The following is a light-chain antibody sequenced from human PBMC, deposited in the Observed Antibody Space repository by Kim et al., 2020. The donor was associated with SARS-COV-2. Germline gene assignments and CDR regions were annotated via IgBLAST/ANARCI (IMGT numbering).Light chain of an antibody. J-gene: IGLJ3*02. CDR2: QDS. CDR1: KLGDKY. CDR3: QAWDSSTEV. Sequence: SYELTQPPSVSVSPGQTASITCSGDKLGDKYACWYQQKPGQSPVLVTYQDSKRPSGIPERFSGSNSGNTATLTISGTQAMDEADYYCQAWDSSTEVFGGG. V-gene: IGLV3-1*01.